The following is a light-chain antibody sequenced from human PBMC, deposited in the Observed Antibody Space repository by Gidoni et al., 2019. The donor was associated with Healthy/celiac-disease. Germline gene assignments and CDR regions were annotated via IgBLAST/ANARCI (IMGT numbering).Light chain of an antibody. V-gene: IGKV3-20*01. CDR2: GAS. Sequence: EIVLTQSPGTLSLSPGERATLSCRASQSVSSSYLAWYQQKPGQAPRLLISGASSRATGLPDRFSGSGSGTDFTLTISRLEPEDFAVYYCQQYGSPRLTFGGGTKVEIK. CDR3: QQYGSPRLT. J-gene: IGKJ4*01. CDR1: QSVSSSY.